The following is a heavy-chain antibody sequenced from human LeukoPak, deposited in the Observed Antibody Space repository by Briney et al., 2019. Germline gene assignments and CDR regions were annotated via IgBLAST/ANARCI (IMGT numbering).Heavy chain of an antibody. J-gene: IGHJ4*02. CDR2: ISSSGFNA. CDR3: ARGLLLWFGELIGY. Sequence: GGSLRLSCAASGFTFSNYPMDWVRQAPGKGLEWISAISSSGFNAYYADSVKGRFTSSRDNSKNTLYLQMDSLRPEDTAVYYCARGLLLWFGELIGYWGQGTLVTVSS. D-gene: IGHD3-10*01. CDR1: GFTFSNYP. V-gene: IGHV3-23*01.